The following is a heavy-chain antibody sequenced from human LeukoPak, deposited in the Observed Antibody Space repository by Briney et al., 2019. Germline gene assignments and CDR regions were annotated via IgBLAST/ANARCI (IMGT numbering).Heavy chain of an antibody. Sequence: SVKVSCKASGGTFSSYAISWVRQAPGQGLEWMGGIIPIFGTANYAQKFEGRVTITTDESTSTAYMELSSLRSEDTAVYYCATYYYDSSGYYYDPHFDYWGQGTLVTVSS. V-gene: IGHV1-69*05. CDR1: GGTFSSYA. D-gene: IGHD3-22*01. CDR3: ATYYYDSSGYYYDPHFDY. CDR2: IIPIFGTA. J-gene: IGHJ4*02.